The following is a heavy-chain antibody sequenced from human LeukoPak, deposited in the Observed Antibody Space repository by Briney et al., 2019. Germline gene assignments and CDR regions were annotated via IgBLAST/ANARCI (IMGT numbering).Heavy chain of an antibody. CDR3: ATPIAVAGTSDY. Sequence: PGGSLRLSCAASGFTFSSYAMHWVRQAPGKGLEWVAVISYDGSNKYYADSVKGRFTISRDNSKNTLYLQMNSLRAEDTAVYYCATPIAVAGTSDYWGQGTLVTVSS. D-gene: IGHD6-19*01. CDR1: GFTFSSYA. J-gene: IGHJ4*02. CDR2: ISYDGSNK. V-gene: IGHV3-30-3*01.